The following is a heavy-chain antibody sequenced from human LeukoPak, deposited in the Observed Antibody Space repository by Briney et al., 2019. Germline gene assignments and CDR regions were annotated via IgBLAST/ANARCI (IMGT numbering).Heavy chain of an antibody. V-gene: IGHV1-69*05. D-gene: IGHD3-3*01. Sequence: SVKVSCKASGGTFSSYAISWVRRAPGQGLEWMGGIIPIFGTANYAQKFQGRVTITTDESTSTAYMELSSLRSEDTAVYYCATVLRFLEKDAFDIWGQGTMVTVSS. CDR3: ATVLRFLEKDAFDI. CDR1: GGTFSSYA. J-gene: IGHJ3*02. CDR2: IIPIFGTA.